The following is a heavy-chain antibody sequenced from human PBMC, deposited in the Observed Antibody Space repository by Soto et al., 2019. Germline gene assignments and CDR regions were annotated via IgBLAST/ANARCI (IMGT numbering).Heavy chain of an antibody. CDR3: ARVGYYDFWSGLYYGMDV. V-gene: IGHV4-59*01. CDR2: IYYSGGT. CDR1: GGSISSYY. Sequence: SETLSLTCTVSGGSISSYYWSWIRQPPGKGLEWIGYIYYSGGTNYNPSLKSRVTISVDTSKNQFSLKLSSVTAADTAVYYCARVGYYDFWSGLYYGMDVWGQGTTVTVSS. D-gene: IGHD3-3*01. J-gene: IGHJ6*02.